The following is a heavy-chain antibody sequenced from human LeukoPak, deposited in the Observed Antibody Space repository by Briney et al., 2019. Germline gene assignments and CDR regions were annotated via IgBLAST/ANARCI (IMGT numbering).Heavy chain of an antibody. CDR1: GYTFTSYG. Sequence: ASVKVSCKASGYTFTSYGISWVRQAPGQGLEWMGWISAYNGNTNYAQKLQGRVTMTTDTSTSTAYMELRSLRSDDTAVYYCARDGTYGSGSYYYYYYMDVWGKGTTVTVSS. J-gene: IGHJ6*03. CDR2: ISAYNGNT. CDR3: ARDGTYGSGSYYYYYYMDV. V-gene: IGHV1-18*01. D-gene: IGHD3-10*01.